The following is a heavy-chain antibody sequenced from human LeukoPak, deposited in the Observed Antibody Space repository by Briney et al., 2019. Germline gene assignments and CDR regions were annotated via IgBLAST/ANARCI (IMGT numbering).Heavy chain of an antibody. V-gene: IGHV4-59*01. CDR3: ARGRFLDAFDI. CDR1: GDSISGYY. Sequence: SETLSLTCTVSGDSISGYYWSWMRQLPGKGLEWIGYIYYSGNTKYNPSLKSRVTISVDTSKNQFSLKLSSVTAADTAVYYCARGRFLDAFDIWGQGTMVTVSS. J-gene: IGHJ3*02. CDR2: IYYSGNT. D-gene: IGHD3-3*01.